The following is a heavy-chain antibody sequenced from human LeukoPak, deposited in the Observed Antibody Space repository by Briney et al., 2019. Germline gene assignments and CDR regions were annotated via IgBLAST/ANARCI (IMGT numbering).Heavy chain of an antibody. Sequence: GRSLRLSCAASGFTFSSYGMHWVRQAPDKGLEWVAVISYDGSTKYYADSVKGRFTISRDNAKNTLYLQMNSLRAEDTAVYYCARDRGYTPDYWGQGTLVTVSS. CDR2: ISYDGSTK. D-gene: IGHD5-12*01. V-gene: IGHV3-30*03. J-gene: IGHJ4*02. CDR3: ARDRGYTPDY. CDR1: GFTFSSYG.